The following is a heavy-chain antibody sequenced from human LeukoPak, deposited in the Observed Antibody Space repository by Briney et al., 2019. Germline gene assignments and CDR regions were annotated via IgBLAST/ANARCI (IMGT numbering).Heavy chain of an antibody. V-gene: IGHV3-23*01. CDR3: AKVSSPHIPAATDY. CDR2: ISGSGGDT. D-gene: IGHD6-13*01. Sequence: GGSLRLSCAASGFTFSSYAMTWVRQAPGKGLEWVSAISGSGGDTYYADSVKGRFTTSRDNSKNTLYLQMSSLRAEDTAVYYCAKVSSPHIPAATDYWGQGTLVTVSS. CDR1: GFTFSSYA. J-gene: IGHJ4*02.